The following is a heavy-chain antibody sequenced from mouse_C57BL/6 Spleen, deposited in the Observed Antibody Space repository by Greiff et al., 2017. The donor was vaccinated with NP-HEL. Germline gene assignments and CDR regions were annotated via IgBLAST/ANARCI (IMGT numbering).Heavy chain of an antibody. V-gene: IGHV1-55*01. CDR2: IYPGSGST. CDR1: GYTFTSYW. CDR3: ARGGYYYGSAY. J-gene: IGHJ3*01. D-gene: IGHD1-1*01. Sequence: QVQLKQPGAELVKPGASVKMSCKASGYTFTSYWITWVKQRPGQGLEWIGDIYPGSGSTNYNEKFKSKATLTVDTSSSTAYMQLSSLTSEDSAVYYCARGGYYYGSAYWGQGTLVTVSA.